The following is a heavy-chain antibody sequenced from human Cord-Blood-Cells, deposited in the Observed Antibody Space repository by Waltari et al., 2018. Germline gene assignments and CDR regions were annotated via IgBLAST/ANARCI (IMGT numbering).Heavy chain of an antibody. CDR3: ARLSSSWYDAFDI. D-gene: IGHD6-13*01. J-gene: IGHJ3*02. V-gene: IGHV4-39*01. Sequence: SYYWGWIRQPPGKGLEWIGSIYYSGSTYYNPSLKSRVTISVDTSKNQFSLKLSSVTAADTAVYYCARLSSSWYDAFDIWGQGTMVTVSS. CDR1: SYY. CDR2: IYYSGST.